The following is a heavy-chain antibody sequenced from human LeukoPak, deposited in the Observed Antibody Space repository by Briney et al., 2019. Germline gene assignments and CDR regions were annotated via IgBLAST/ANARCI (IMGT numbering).Heavy chain of an antibody. CDR3: ARFRGLNYYDSSGYYYLDY. Sequence: SETLSLTCTVSGGSISSYYWSWIRQPPGKGLEWIGYIYYSGSTNYNPSLKSRVTISVDTSKNQFSLKLNSVTAADTAVYYCARFRGLNYYDSSGYYYLDYWGQGTLVTVSS. J-gene: IGHJ4*02. CDR1: GGSISSYY. CDR2: IYYSGST. D-gene: IGHD3-22*01. V-gene: IGHV4-59*01.